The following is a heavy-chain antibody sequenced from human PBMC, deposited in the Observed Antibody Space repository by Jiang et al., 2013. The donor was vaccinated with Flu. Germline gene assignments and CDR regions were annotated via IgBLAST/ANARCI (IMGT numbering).Heavy chain of an antibody. Sequence: GVVQPGRSLRLSCAASGFTFSSYAMHWVRQAPGKGLEWVAVISYDGSNKYYADSVKGRFTISRDNSKNTLYLQMNSLRAEDTAVYYCARAHGDYTPSDYWGQGTLVTVSS. CDR2: ISYDGSNK. D-gene: IGHD4-17*01. CDR3: ARAHGDYTPSDY. CDR1: GFTFSSYA. J-gene: IGHJ4*02. V-gene: IGHV3-30-3*01.